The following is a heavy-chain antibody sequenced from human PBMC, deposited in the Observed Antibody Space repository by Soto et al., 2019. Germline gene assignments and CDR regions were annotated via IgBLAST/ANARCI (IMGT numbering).Heavy chain of an antibody. Sequence: VQLQQSVPGLVKPSQTLSLTCAISGDSVSSNHATWDWIRQSPSRGLEWLGRTYYRSKWYYDYALSVKSRITINLDTSNNQLSLQLNYETTDDTAVYYCVRLIGNSWLDTWLQGTLVTVSS. CDR1: GDSVSSNHAT. V-gene: IGHV6-1*01. CDR3: VRLIGNSWLDT. D-gene: IGHD3-16*01. CDR2: TYYRSKWYY. J-gene: IGHJ5*02.